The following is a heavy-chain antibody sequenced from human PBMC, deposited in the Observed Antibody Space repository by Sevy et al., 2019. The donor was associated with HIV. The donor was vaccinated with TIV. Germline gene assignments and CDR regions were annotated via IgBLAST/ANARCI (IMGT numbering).Heavy chain of an antibody. CDR3: ARSLGTATLTNIFGS. D-gene: IGHD4-4*01. CDR2: IYAYSGTT. CDR1: GYSFTDYY. Sequence: ASVKVSCKASGYSFTDYYIHWVRQAPGQRLEWLAWIYAYSGTTNFAQKFQGRVTMTRDTSISTAYMELSRLTSDDTAMYYCARSLGTATLTNIFGSWGQGTLVTASS. J-gene: IGHJ4*02. V-gene: IGHV1-2*02.